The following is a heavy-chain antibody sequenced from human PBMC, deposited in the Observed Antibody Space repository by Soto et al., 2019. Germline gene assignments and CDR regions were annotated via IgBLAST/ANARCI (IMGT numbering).Heavy chain of an antibody. CDR3: ARVSSSGPDY. D-gene: IGHD6-19*01. CDR2: ISSSSSYI. V-gene: IGHV3-21*01. Sequence: VGSLRLSCAASGFTFSTYTMSWVRQAPGKGLEWVASISSSSSYIYYADSLKGRFTISRDNAKNSLFLQMNSLRVEDTAVYFCARVSSSGPDYWGQGTLVTVSS. CDR1: GFTFSTYT. J-gene: IGHJ4*02.